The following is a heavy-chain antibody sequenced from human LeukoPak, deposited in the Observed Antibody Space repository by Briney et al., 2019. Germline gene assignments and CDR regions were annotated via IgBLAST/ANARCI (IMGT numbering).Heavy chain of an antibody. J-gene: IGHJ4*02. Sequence: PGGSLRLSCAASGFTFSSYGMHWVRQAPGKGLEWVAVISYDGSNKYYADSVKGRFTISRDNSRNTLYLQMNSLRAEDTAVYYCAKVTKGELLLTPYFDYWGQGTLVTVSS. CDR3: AKVTKGELLLTPYFDY. CDR1: GFTFSSYG. D-gene: IGHD1-26*01. CDR2: ISYDGSNK. V-gene: IGHV3-30*18.